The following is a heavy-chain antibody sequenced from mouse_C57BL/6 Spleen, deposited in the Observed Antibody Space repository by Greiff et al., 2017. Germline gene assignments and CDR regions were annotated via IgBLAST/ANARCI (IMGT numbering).Heavy chain of an antibody. Sequence: EVMLVESGGGLVKPGGSLKLSCAASGFTFSSYAMSWVRQTPEKRLGWVATISDGGSYTYYPDNVKGRFTISRDNAKNNLYLQMSHLKSEDTAMYYCARAQLLRLVGYFDVWGTGTTVTVSS. D-gene: IGHD1-2*01. CDR3: ARAQLLRLVGYFDV. V-gene: IGHV5-4*03. CDR1: GFTFSSYA. J-gene: IGHJ1*03. CDR2: ISDGGSYT.